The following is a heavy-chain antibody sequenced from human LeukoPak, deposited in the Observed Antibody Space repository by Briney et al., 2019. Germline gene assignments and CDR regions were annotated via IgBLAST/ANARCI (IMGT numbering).Heavy chain of an antibody. V-gene: IGHV4-4*07. J-gene: IGHJ5*02. D-gene: IGHD5-24*01. CDR3: ARGVGGYNANWFDP. CDR1: GGSVSTYF. CDR2: IYTSGST. Sequence: SETLSLTCTVSGGSVSTYFWSWIRQPAGKGLEWLGRIYTSGSTNYNPSLKSRVTMSADTSKNQFSLRLRSVTAADTAVYYCARGVGGYNANWFDPWGQGTLVTVSS.